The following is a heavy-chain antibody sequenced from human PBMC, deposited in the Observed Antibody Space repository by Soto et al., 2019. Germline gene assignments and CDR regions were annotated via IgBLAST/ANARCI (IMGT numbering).Heavy chain of an antibody. CDR3: ARSFYCSGGSCYAWDGMDV. CDR1: GYTFTSYG. CDR2: ISAYNGNT. D-gene: IGHD2-15*01. J-gene: IGHJ6*02. V-gene: IGHV1-18*01. Sequence: ASVKVSCKASGYTFTSYGISWVRQAPGQGLEWMGWISAYNGNTNYAQKHQGRVTMTTDTSTSTAYMELWSLRSDDTAVYYCARSFYCSGGSCYAWDGMDVWGQGTTVTVSS.